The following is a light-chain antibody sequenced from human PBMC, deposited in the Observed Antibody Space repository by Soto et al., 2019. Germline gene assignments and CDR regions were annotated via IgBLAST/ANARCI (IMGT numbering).Light chain of an antibody. CDR3: QHYNSQWT. CDR1: QSVSSN. J-gene: IGKJ1*01. CDR2: GAS. Sequence: EIVMTQSPDTLSVSPGERATLSCGASQSVSSNLAWYQQKPCQAPRLHIHGASTRAPGIQARFSGSGSGTEFTLTISILLSEDSAAYYCQHYNSQWTCGQGSKVEIK. V-gene: IGKV3-15*01.